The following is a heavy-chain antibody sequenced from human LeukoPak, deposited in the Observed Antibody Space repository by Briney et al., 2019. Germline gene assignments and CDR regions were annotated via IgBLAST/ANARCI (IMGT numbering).Heavy chain of an antibody. CDR1: GFTVSSNY. J-gene: IGHJ4*02. CDR3: ARVYISWYYFDY. CDR2: IYSGGST. Sequence: GGSLRLSCAASGFTVSSNYMSWVRQAPGKGLHWVSVIYSGGSTYYSDSVKGRFTISRDNSKNTLYLQMNSLRAEDTAVYYCARVYISWYYFDYWGQGTLVTVSS. D-gene: IGHD3-3*02. V-gene: IGHV3-66*01.